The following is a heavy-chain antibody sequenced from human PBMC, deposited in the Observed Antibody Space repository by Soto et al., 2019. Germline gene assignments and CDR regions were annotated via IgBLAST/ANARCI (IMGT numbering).Heavy chain of an antibody. CDR1: GGTFSSYA. CDR3: ARDGTPLAVAGLNWFDP. CDR2: IIPIFGTA. J-gene: IGHJ5*02. V-gene: IGHV1-69*12. D-gene: IGHD6-19*01. Sequence: QVQLVQSGAEVKKPGSSVKVSCKASGGTFSSYAISWVRQAPGQGLXWMGGIIPIFGTANYAQKFQGRVTITADESTSTAYMELSSLRSEDTAVYYCARDGTPLAVAGLNWFDPWGQGTLVTVSS.